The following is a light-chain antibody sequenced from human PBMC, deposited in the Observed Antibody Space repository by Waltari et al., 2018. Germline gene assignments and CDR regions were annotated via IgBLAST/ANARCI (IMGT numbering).Light chain of an antibody. Sequence: ASQNVTGISLAWYQQKLGQAPRLLIYDTSSRATGIPDRFSGSGSGTDFTLTISRLEPEDFAVYYCQKYDGEVVTFGGGTKVEI. CDR1: QNVTGIS. CDR3: QKYDGEVVT. V-gene: IGKV3-20*01. CDR2: DTS. J-gene: IGKJ4*01.